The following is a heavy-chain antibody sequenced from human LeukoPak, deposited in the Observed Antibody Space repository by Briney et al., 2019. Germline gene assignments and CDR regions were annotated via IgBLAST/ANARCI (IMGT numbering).Heavy chain of an antibody. D-gene: IGHD6-19*01. CDR1: GGSINSYY. V-gene: IGHV4-59*01. Sequence: PSETLSLTCTVSGGSINSYYWSWIRQPPGKGLEWIGYIYYSGSTNYNPSLKSRVTISVDTSKNQFSLKLSSVTAADTAVYYCARGGGSGTDYWGQGTLVTVSS. CDR3: ARGGGSGTDY. CDR2: IYYSGST. J-gene: IGHJ4*02.